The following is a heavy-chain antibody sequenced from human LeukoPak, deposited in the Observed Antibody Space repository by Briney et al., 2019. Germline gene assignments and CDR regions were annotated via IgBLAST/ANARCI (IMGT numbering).Heavy chain of an antibody. D-gene: IGHD4-17*01. Sequence: SETLSLTCAVYGGSFSGYYWSWIRQPPGKGLEWIGEINHSGSTNYNPSLKSRVTISVDTSKNQFSLKLSSVTAADTAVYYCARGRLSLMGGDYSPYYFDYWGQGTLVTVSS. CDR2: INHSGST. CDR1: GGSFSGYY. J-gene: IGHJ4*02. CDR3: ARGRLSLMGGDYSPYYFDY. V-gene: IGHV4-34*01.